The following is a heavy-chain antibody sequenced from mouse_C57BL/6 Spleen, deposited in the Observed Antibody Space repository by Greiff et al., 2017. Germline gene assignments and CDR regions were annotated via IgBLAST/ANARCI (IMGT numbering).Heavy chain of an antibody. CDR1: GYTFTDYE. D-gene: IGHD2-1*01. CDR3: TRERYLLGAMDY. J-gene: IGHJ4*01. CDR2: IDPETGGT. Sequence: VQLVESGAELVRPGASVTLSCKASGYTFTDYEMHWVKQTPVHGLEWIGAIDPETGGTAYNQKFKGKAILTADKSSSTAYMELRSLTSEDSAVYYCTRERYLLGAMDYWGQGTSVTVSS. V-gene: IGHV1-15*01.